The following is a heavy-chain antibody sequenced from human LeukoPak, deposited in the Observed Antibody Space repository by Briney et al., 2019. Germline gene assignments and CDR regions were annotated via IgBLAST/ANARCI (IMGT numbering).Heavy chain of an antibody. D-gene: IGHD2/OR15-2a*01. V-gene: IGHV4-59*01. J-gene: IGHJ4*02. CDR2: IYYSGST. CDR3: ARVPRYFGNYFDY. CDR1: GGSISSYY. Sequence: PSETLSLTCTVSGGSISSYYWSWIRQPPGKGLEWIGYIYYSGSTNYNPSLKSRVTISVDTSKNQFSLKLSSVTAADTAVYYCARVPRYFGNYFDYWGQGTLVTVSS.